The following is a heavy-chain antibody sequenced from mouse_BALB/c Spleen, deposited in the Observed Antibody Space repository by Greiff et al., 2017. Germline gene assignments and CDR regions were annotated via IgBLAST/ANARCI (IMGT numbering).Heavy chain of an antibody. CDR2: INPSNGRT. V-gene: IGHV1S81*02. Sequence: QVQLQQPGAELVKPGASVKLSCKASGYTFTSYWMHWVKQRPGQGLEWIGEINPSNGRTNYNEKFKSKATLTVDKSSSTAYMQLSSLTSEDSAVYYCADLTTAAYWGPGTTLTVSS. CDR3: ADLTTAAY. J-gene: IGHJ2*01. D-gene: IGHD1-2*01. CDR1: GYTFTSYW.